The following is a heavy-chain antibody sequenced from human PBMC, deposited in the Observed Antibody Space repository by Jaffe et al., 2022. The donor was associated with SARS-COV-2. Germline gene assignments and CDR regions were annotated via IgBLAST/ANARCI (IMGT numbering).Heavy chain of an antibody. Sequence: QVQLVESGGGVVQPGRSLRLSCAASGFTFSSYAMHWVRQAPGKGLEWVAVISYDGSNKYYADSVKGRFTISRDNSKNTLYLQMNSLRAEDTAVYYCARESLWGPFDPWGQGTLVTVSS. J-gene: IGHJ5*02. D-gene: IGHD3-16*01. CDR2: ISYDGSNK. V-gene: IGHV3-30*04. CDR3: ARESLWGPFDP. CDR1: GFTFSSYA.